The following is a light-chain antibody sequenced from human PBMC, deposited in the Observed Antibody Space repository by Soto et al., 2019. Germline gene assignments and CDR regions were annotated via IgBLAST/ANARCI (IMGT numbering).Light chain of an antibody. J-gene: IGLJ1*01. CDR2: GNN. CDR1: SSNIGGNL. V-gene: IGLV1-44*01. Sequence: QSVLTQPPSASGTPGQRVTISCSGSSSNIGGNLVNWYQQLPGTAPKVVIHGNNQRPSGVPDRFSGSKSGTSASLAISGLLSEDEADYYCAARDDSLNGYVFGTGTKVTVL. CDR3: AARDDSLNGYV.